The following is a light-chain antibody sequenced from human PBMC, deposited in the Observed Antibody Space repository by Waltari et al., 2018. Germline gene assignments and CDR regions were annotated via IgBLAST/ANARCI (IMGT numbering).Light chain of an antibody. CDR2: ENS. CDR3: GTWDSSLSGAV. J-gene: IGLJ7*01. V-gene: IGLV1-51*02. Sequence: QSVLTQPPSVSAAPGQRVTIPCSGGSSNIGTNYVSWYRQFPGTAPKLLIYENSGRPSGIPGRFSGSKSGTSATLDITGLQAGDEADYYCGTWDSSLSGAVFGGGTHLTVL. CDR1: SSNIGTNY.